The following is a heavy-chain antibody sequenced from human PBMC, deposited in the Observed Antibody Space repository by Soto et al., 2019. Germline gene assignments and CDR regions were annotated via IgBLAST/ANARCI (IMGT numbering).Heavy chain of an antibody. D-gene: IGHD2-8*02. CDR3: ARDKITGLFDY. CDR1: GFTFSDYY. CDR2: ISSSSSYT. V-gene: IGHV3-11*05. J-gene: IGHJ4*02. Sequence: PGGSLRLSCAASGFTFSDYYMSWIRQAPGKGLEWVSYISSSSSYTNYADSVKGRFTISRDNAKNSLYLQMNSLRAEDTAVYYCARDKITGLFDYWGQGTLVTVSS.